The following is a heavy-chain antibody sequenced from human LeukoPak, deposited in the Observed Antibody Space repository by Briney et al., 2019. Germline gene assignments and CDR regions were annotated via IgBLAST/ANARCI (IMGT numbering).Heavy chain of an antibody. V-gene: IGHV1-69*06. CDR3: ARGVKGYYYMDV. Sequence: SVKVSCKASGGTFSSYAISWVRQAPGQGLEWMGGIIPIFGTANYAQKFQGRVTITADKSTSTAYMELSSLRSEDTAVYYCARGVKGYYYMDVWGKGTTVTVSS. J-gene: IGHJ6*03. CDR1: GGTFSSYA. CDR2: IIPIFGTA.